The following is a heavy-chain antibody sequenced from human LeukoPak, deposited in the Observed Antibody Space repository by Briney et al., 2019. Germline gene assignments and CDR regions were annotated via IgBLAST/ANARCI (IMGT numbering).Heavy chain of an antibody. CDR3: AKSGGYGLIDY. CDR1: GASISGSGYY. V-gene: IGHV4-39*01. D-gene: IGHD1-26*01. CDR2: TYSSGST. J-gene: IGHJ4*02. Sequence: PSETLSLTCTVSGASISGSGYYWGWIRQPPGKGLEWIGSTYSSGSTDYNASLHSPVTISIETSKNQISLRLNSVTAADTAMYYCAKSGGYGLIDYWGQGTLVTVSS.